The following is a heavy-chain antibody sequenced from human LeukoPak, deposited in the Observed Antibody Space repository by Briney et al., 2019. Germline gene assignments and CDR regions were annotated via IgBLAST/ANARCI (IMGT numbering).Heavy chain of an antibody. D-gene: IGHD6-19*01. CDR1: GFTFSDYY. V-gene: IGHV3-53*01. CDR3: ASWPGGWYGEDS. CDR2: IYGGGST. J-gene: IGHJ4*02. Sequence: GGSLRLSCAASGFTFSDYYMSWIRQAPGKGLEWVSVIYGGGSTYYADSVKGRFTISRDTPKNTLYLQLNSLRVEDTAVYYCASWPGGWYGEDSWGQGTLVTVSS.